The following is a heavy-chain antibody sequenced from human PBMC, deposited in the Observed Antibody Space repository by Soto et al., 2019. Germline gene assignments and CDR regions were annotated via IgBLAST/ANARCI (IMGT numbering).Heavy chain of an antibody. V-gene: IGHV4-4*02. CDR3: ARVSGSYYYGMDV. D-gene: IGHD1-26*01. CDR2: IYHSGST. J-gene: IGHJ6*02. Sequence: SETLSLTCAVSGGSISSSNWWSWVRQPPGRGLEWIGEIYHSGSTNYNPSLKSRVTISVDKSKNQFSLKLSSVTAADTAVYYCARVSGSYYYGMDVWGQGITVTVSS. CDR1: GGSISSSNW.